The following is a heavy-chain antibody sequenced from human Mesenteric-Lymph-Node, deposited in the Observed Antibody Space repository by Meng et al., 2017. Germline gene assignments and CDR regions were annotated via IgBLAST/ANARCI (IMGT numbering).Heavy chain of an antibody. CDR3: ARDWAPFDY. V-gene: IGHV3-33*01. CDR2: IWYDGTNK. D-gene: IGHD3-16*01. CDR1: GFTFSSYG. Sequence: QVQPGEAVGGVVPAGTSLRLSCVASGFTFSSYGRRWVRQAPGKGLEWVADIWYDGTNKYYADSVNGRFTISRNNSRNTLYLQMNSLRAEDSAVYYCARDWAPFDYWGQGTLVTVSS. J-gene: IGHJ4*02.